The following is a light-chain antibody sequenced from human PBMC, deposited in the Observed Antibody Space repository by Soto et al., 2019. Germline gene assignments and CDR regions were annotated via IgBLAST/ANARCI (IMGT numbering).Light chain of an antibody. CDR3: QQYGTSPRT. Sequence: VLSHSLGTLSLSPGERATLSCRASQSVISNYLAWYQQRPGQAPRLLIYAASSRATGIPDRFSGSGSGTDFTLTISRLEPEDFAVYYCQQYGTSPRTFGQGTKVDNK. CDR2: AAS. V-gene: IGKV3-20*01. CDR1: QSVISNY. J-gene: IGKJ1*01.